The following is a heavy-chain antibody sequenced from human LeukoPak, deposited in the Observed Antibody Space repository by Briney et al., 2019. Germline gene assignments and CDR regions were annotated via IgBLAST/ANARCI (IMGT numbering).Heavy chain of an antibody. V-gene: IGHV1-18*01. J-gene: IGHJ3*02. D-gene: IGHD1-26*01. CDR3: ARVNSGSYFLGAFDI. Sequence: ASVKVSCKASGYTFTSYGINWVRQAPGQGLEWMGWISAYNGNTNYAQKLQGRVTMTTDTSTSTAYMELRSLRSDDTAVYYCARVNSGSYFLGAFDIWGQGTMVTVSS. CDR1: GYTFTSYG. CDR2: ISAYNGNT.